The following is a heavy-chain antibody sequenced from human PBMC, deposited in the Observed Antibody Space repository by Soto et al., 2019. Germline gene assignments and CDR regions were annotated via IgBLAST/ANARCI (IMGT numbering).Heavy chain of an antibody. D-gene: IGHD2-2*02. CDR2: IYYSGST. J-gene: IGHJ5*02. V-gene: IGHV4-39*01. Sequence: QLQLQESGPGLVKPSETLSLTCTVSGGSISSSSYYWGWIRQPPGEGLEWIGSIYYSGSTYYNPSLKSRVTISVDTSKNQFSLKLSSVTAADTAVYYCAPAFRGYCSSTSCYIGWFDPWGQGTLVTVSS. CDR3: APAFRGYCSSTSCYIGWFDP. CDR1: GGSISSSSYY.